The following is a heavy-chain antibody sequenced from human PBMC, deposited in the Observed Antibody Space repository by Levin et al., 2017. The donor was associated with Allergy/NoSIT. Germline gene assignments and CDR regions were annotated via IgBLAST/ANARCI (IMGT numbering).Heavy chain of an antibody. V-gene: IGHV3-11*01. CDR1: GFTFSDYY. Sequence: GGSLRLSCAASGFTFSDYYMSWIRQAPGKGLEWVSYISSSGSTIYYADSVKGRFTISRDNAKNSLYLQMNSLRAEDTAVYYCARDSQTGPMIVVVKSDYWGQGTLVTVSS. CDR2: ISSSGSTI. J-gene: IGHJ4*02. CDR3: ARDSQTGPMIVVVKSDY. D-gene: IGHD3-22*01.